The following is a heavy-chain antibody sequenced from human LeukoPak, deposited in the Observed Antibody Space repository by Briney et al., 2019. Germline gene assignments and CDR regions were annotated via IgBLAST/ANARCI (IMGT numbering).Heavy chain of an antibody. CDR2: ISGSGGST. CDR3: AKKGFPWFGELPINY. V-gene: IGHV3-23*01. Sequence: GGSLRLSCAASGFTFSSYAMSWVRQAPGKGLEWVSAISGSGGSTYYADSVKGRFTISRDNSKNTLYLQMNSLRAEDTAVYYCAKKGFPWFGELPINYWGQGTLVTVSS. CDR1: GFTFSSYA. D-gene: IGHD3-10*01. J-gene: IGHJ4*02.